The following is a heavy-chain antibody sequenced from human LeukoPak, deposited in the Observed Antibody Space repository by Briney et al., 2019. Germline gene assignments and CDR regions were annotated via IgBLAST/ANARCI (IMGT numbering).Heavy chain of an antibody. D-gene: IGHD6-19*01. J-gene: IGHJ4*02. CDR3: ARAIAMAGIIGFYY. V-gene: IGHV4-38-2*02. CDR2: INHSGST. CDR1: GYSISSGYY. Sequence: SETLSLTCTVSGYSISSGYYWGWIRHPPGKGPEWIGEINHSGSTNYNPSLKSRVTISVDTSKKQFSLKLSSVTAADAAVYYCARAIAMAGIIGFYYWGQGTLVTVSS.